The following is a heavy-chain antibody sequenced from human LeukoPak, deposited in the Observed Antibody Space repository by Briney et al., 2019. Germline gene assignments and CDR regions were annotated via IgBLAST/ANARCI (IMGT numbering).Heavy chain of an antibody. Sequence: PEGSLRLSCAASGFTFSSYAMSWVRQAPGKGLEWVSAISGSGGSTYYADSVKGRFTISRDNSKNTLYLQMNSLRAEDTAVYYCAKGNSGYDFFDYWGQGTLVTVSS. J-gene: IGHJ4*02. CDR1: GFTFSSYA. CDR2: ISGSGGST. CDR3: AKGNSGYDFFDY. V-gene: IGHV3-23*01. D-gene: IGHD5-12*01.